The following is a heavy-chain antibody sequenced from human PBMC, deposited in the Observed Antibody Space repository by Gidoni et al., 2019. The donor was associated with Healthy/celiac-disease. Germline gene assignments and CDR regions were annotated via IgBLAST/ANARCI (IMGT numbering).Heavy chain of an antibody. CDR3: ARDRSSSPDY. CDR1: GGSISSSSYY. CDR2: IYYSGST. J-gene: IGHJ4*02. Sequence: QLQLQESGPGLVKPSETLSLTCTVSGGSISSSSYYWGWIRQPPGKGLEWIGSIYYSGSTYYNPSLKSRVTISVDTAKNQFSLKLSSVTAADTAVYYCARDRSSSPDYWGQGTLVTVSS. D-gene: IGHD6-13*01. V-gene: IGHV4-39*07.